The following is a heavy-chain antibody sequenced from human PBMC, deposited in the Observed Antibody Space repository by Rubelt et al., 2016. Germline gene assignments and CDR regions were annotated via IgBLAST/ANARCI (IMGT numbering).Heavy chain of an antibody. J-gene: IGHJ4*02. Sequence: QMQLQESGPGLVKPSETLSLTCIVSGFSISGGYYWDWIRQSPGKGLEWIGSVYHSGRTYYNPSLESRVTISLDTAKNQFSLKLNSVTAADTAVYYCARAPGYGSGSYYFEYWGQGTLVTVSS. CDR1: GFSISGGYY. CDR2: VYHSGRT. CDR3: ARAPGYGSGSYYFEY. D-gene: IGHD3-10*01. V-gene: IGHV4-38-2*02.